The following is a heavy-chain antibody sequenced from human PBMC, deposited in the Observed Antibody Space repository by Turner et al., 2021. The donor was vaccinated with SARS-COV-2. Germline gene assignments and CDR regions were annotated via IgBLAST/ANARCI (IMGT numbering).Heavy chain of an antibody. CDR3: ARGGYCSSTSCSPYWYFDL. Sequence: QVQLVQSGAEVKKPGASVKVSCTASGYTFTSYDINWVRQATGQGREWMGWMNPDSGTTAYAQKFQGRVTITRNTSISTAYMELSSLRSEDTAVYYCARGGYCSSTSCSPYWYFDLWGRGTLVTVSS. CDR1: GYTFTSYD. J-gene: IGHJ2*01. CDR2: MNPDSGTT. V-gene: IGHV1-8*03. D-gene: IGHD2-2*01.